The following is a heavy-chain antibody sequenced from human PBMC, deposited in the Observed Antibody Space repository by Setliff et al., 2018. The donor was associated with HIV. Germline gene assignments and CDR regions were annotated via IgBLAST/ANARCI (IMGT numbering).Heavy chain of an antibody. CDR3: ASLSGFCSGRNCLPRGYFDS. CDR2: ITPLFGTT. J-gene: IGHJ4*02. Sequence: ASVKVSCKASGDFSHYATNWVRQAPGQGLEWMGAITPLFGTTNYAQHFQGRLTITADESTNTVYMELNSLTSEDTAVYYCASLSGFCSGRNCLPRGYFDSWGQGTLVTVSS. D-gene: IGHD2-15*01. V-gene: IGHV1-69*13. CDR1: GDFSHYA.